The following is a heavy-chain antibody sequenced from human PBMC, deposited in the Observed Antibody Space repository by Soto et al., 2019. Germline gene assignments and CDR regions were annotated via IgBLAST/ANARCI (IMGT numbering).Heavy chain of an antibody. V-gene: IGHV1-69*01. Sequence: RQAPGQGLEWMGGIIPIFGTANYAQKFQGRVTITADESTSTAYMELSSLRSEDTAVYYCARSSSGWQASFDYWGQGTLVTVSS. J-gene: IGHJ4*02. CDR2: IIPIFGTA. CDR3: ARSSSGWQASFDY. D-gene: IGHD6-19*01.